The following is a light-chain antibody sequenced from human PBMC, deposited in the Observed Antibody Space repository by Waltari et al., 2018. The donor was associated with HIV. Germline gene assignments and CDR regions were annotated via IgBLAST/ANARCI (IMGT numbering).Light chain of an antibody. CDR2: DTT. CDR1: TGVVSAGNY. Sequence: VVTQEPSLAVSPGGTVTLTCSSSTGVVSAGNYPYWFQQKTGQAPKTLVYDTTKKHSRTPARFSGSLLGGKAALTLSDAQPDDEADYYCLLSYKTIRVFGGGTKLTVL. CDR3: LLSYKTIRV. V-gene: IGLV7-46*01. J-gene: IGLJ3*02.